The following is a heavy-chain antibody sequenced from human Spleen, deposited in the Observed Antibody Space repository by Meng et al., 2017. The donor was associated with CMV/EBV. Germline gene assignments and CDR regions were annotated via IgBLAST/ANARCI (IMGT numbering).Heavy chain of an antibody. CDR3: ARAPSYYDTSAYFNLLDY. D-gene: IGHD3-22*01. Sequence: TGGSYCSLFSQHPGTGLEWIGYIDYSGSTYYNPSLKSRVAISGDTSKNQFSLRLSSVTAADTAVYYCARAPSYYDTSAYFNLLDYWGQGTPVTVSS. CDR2: IDYSGST. CDR1: TGGSY. J-gene: IGHJ4*02. V-gene: IGHV4-31*02.